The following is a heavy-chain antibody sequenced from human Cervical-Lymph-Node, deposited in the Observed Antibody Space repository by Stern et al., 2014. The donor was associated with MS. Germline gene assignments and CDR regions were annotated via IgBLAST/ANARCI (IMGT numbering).Heavy chain of an antibody. Sequence: VQLVQSGAEAKKPGASVKGSCKASGYTFTSYYIHWVRHAPGQGLEWMGIINPSGGSTSYAQKFQGSVTMTRDTSTSTVYMELSSLRSEDTAVYYCAREVAGHRLGMMDVWGQGTTVTVSS. CDR2: INPSGGST. J-gene: IGHJ6*02. CDR1: GYTFTSYY. CDR3: AREVAGHRLGMMDV. V-gene: IGHV1-46*01. D-gene: IGHD6-19*01.